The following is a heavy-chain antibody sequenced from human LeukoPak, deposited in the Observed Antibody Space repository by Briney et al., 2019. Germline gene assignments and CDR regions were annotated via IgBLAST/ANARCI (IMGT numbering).Heavy chain of an antibody. CDR3: ARDRLQLQS. J-gene: IGHJ5*02. CDR1: GGAISYYY. D-gene: IGHD5-24*01. CDR2: IYYTENT. V-gene: IGHV4-59*01. Sequence: PSETLSLTCTVSGGAISYYYWNWIRQPPGKGLEWIGYIYYTENTNYNPSLKSRVTISVDTSKNQFSLKLSSVTAAETAVYYCARDRLQLQSWGQGTLVTVSS.